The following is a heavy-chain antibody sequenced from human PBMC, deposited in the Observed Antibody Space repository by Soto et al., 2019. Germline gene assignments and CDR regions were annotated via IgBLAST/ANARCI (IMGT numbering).Heavy chain of an antibody. Sequence: LTCTVSRDSVSSVRFHWACLRRPPGKGLEWIGYIYNGGSTYYRPSLESRMHMSLDATRNQYSLRLTYVTAADTAVYFCDRAPVGLDTISYFDYWGQGKLVTVSS. V-gene: IGHV4-30-4*01. CDR1: RDSVSSVRFH. CDR3: DRAPVGLDTISYFDY. CDR2: IYNGGST. J-gene: IGHJ4*02. D-gene: IGHD3-3*01.